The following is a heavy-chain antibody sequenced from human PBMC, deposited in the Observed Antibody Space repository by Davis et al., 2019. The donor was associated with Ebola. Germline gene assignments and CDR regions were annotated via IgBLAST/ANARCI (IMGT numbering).Heavy chain of an antibody. V-gene: IGHV1-46*01. CDR2: INPRGGST. CDR3: ATGTYYYDSSGYGARYFDL. J-gene: IGHJ2*01. Sequence: ASVQVSCKASGYTFTSYYMHWVRHAPGQGLEWMGIINPRGGSTSYAQKFQGRVTITRDTSTSTVYMELSSLRSEDTAVYYCATGTYYYDSSGYGARYFDLWGRGTLVTVSS. CDR1: GYTFTSYY. D-gene: IGHD3-22*01.